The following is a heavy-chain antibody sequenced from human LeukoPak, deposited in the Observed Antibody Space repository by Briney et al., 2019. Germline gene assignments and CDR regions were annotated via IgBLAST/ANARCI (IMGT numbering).Heavy chain of an antibody. CDR1: GFTFSNYA. CDR3: AKDRGYSSGWYDY. V-gene: IGHV3-23*01. CDR2: ISGGGSST. Sequence: GGSLRLSCAASGFTFSNYAMCWVRQAPGKGLEWVSAISGGGSSTYYADSVKGRFIISRDDSKNTLYLQMNSLGAEDTAVYYCAKDRGYSSGWYDYWGQGTLVTVSS. D-gene: IGHD6-19*01. J-gene: IGHJ4*02.